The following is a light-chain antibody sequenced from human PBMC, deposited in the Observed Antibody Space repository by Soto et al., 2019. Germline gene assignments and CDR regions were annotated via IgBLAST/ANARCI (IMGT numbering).Light chain of an antibody. CDR1: QSISSY. J-gene: IGKJ2*01. Sequence: DIQMTQSPSSLSASVGDRVTITCRASQSISSYLNWYQQKPGKAPKLLIYAASSLQSGVPSRFSGSGSRTDFTLTISSLQPEDFATYYCQQSYSTPRMYTFGQGTKLEIK. CDR2: AAS. V-gene: IGKV1-39*01. CDR3: QQSYSTPRMYT.